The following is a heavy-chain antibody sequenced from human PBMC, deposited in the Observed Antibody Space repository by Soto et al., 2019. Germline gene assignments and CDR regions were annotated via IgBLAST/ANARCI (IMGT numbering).Heavy chain of an antibody. J-gene: IGHJ6*02. CDR3: AREGYRVLLWSATTYYYYGMDV. CDR1: GDSVSSNSAA. Sequence: QTLSLTCAISGDSVSSNSAAWNWIRQSPSKGLEWMGRPYYRSKWYNDYAVSVKSRITINPDTSKNQFSLQLNSVTPEDTAVYYCAREGYRVLLWSATTYYYYGMDVWGQGTTVTVSS. CDR2: PYYRSKWYN. V-gene: IGHV6-1*01. D-gene: IGHD3-10*01.